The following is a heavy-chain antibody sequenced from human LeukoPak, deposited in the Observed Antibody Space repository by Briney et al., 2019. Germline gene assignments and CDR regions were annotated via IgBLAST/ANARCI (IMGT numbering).Heavy chain of an antibody. Sequence: SETLSLTCTVSGGSISSGSYYWSWIRQPAGKGLERIGRMYTSGSTNYNPSLKSRVTISVDTSKNQFSLKLSSVTAADTAVYYCARAPEDSGSFLLENWGQGTLVTVSS. J-gene: IGHJ4*02. CDR2: MYTSGST. D-gene: IGHD1-26*01. V-gene: IGHV4-61*02. CDR3: ARAPEDSGSFLLEN. CDR1: GGSISSGSYY.